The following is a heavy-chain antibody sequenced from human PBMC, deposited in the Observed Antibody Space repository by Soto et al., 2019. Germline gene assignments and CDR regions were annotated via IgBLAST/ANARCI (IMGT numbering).Heavy chain of an antibody. Sequence: SETLSLTCTVSGDSISGYYWSWIRQSPGRGLQWIGYVHYSGSTSYNPSLRGRATMLVDKSLRQVSLRLDPVTTADTAVYYCARHNYDILTGYRYFDYWGQGTLVTVSS. CDR2: VHYSGST. CDR3: ARHNYDILTGYRYFDY. V-gene: IGHV4-59*01. D-gene: IGHD3-9*01. J-gene: IGHJ4*02. CDR1: GDSISGYY.